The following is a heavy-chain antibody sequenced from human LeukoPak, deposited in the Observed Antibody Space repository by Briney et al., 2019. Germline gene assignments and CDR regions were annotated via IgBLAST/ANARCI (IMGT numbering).Heavy chain of an antibody. V-gene: IGHV3-30*03. CDR3: AREGMGTTFSAWFEP. CDR2: VSSDGSID. J-gene: IGHJ5*02. Sequence: GGSLRLSCAASGFTFSNYGMHWVRQAPGKGLEWVAVVSSDGSIDYYADSVRGRFTVSRDNSKNTMFLQFNTLRPDDTAVYYCAREGMGTTFSAWFEPWGQGTLVTVSS. CDR1: GFTFSNYG. D-gene: IGHD1-7*01.